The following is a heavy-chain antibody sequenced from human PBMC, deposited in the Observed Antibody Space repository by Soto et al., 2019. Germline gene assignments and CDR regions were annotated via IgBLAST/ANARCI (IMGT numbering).Heavy chain of an antibody. V-gene: IGHV4-34*01. CDR3: ARGGVGDILTGYPNWFDP. D-gene: IGHD3-9*01. J-gene: IGHJ5*02. Sequence: ASETLSLTCAVYGGSFSGYYWSWIRQPPGKGLEWIGEINHSGSTNYNPSLKSRVTISVDTSKNQFSLKLSSVTAADTAVYYCARGGVGDILTGYPNWFDPWGQGXLVTVSS. CDR2: INHSGST. CDR1: GGSFSGYY.